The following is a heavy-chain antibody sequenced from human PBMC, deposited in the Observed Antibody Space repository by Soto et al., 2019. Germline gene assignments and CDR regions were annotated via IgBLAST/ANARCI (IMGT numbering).Heavy chain of an antibody. CDR3: AKWSYLDY. V-gene: IGHV3-23*04. J-gene: IGHJ4*02. CDR1: GFSFASFA. Sequence: DVRLAESGGGLVQPGGSLRLSCTTSGFSFASFAMTWVRQAPGKGLEWVATISGSDGKTYHADSVKGRFSISRDTSRNTLYLQMNSLRADDTAIYYCAKWSYLDYWGQGTRVTVSS. CDR2: ISGSDGKT. D-gene: IGHD3-3*01.